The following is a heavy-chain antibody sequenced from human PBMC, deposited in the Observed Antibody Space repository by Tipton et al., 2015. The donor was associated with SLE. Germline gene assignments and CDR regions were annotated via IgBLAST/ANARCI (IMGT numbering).Heavy chain of an antibody. V-gene: IGHV4-61*02. J-gene: IGHJ6*02. CDR1: GGSVSNSNHY. D-gene: IGHD3-10*01. Sequence: TLSLTCTVSGGSVSNSNHYWTWIRQPAGKGLEWIGRIHTRGTTNYNPSLKSRVTISENTSKNQFSLKLTSVTAADTAVYYCVSCRMAMFRGVRDYYGMDVWGQGTTVIVSS. CDR2: IHTRGTT. CDR3: VSCRMAMFRGVRDYYGMDV.